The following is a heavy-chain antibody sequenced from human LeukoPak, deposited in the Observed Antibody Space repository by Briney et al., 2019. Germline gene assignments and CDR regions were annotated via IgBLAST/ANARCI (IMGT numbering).Heavy chain of an antibody. CDR2: ISYSGTT. CDR3: ARDVVAAPGTWDY. J-gene: IGHJ4*02. D-gene: IGHD6-13*01. V-gene: IGHV4-39*07. CDR1: GGSISSRPYY. Sequence: SETLSLTCTVSGGSISSRPYYWGWVRQPPGKGLEWIGTISYSGTTYYSPSLKSRVTISLDTSKNQFSLKLSSVTAADTAIYYCARDVVAAPGTWDYWGQGTLVTVSS.